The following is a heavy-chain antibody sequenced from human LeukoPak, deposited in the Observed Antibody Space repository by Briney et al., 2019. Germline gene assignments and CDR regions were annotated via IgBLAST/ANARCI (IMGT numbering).Heavy chain of an antibody. J-gene: IGHJ6*04. CDR3: ATIRHLYCSSTSCYDAYYYYGMDV. V-gene: IGHV1-69*06. CDR2: IIPIFGTA. D-gene: IGHD2-2*01. Sequence: GASVKVSCKASGGTFSSYAISWVRQAPGQGLEWMGGIIPIFGTANYAQKFQGRVTITADKSTSTAYMELSSLRSEDTAVYYCATIRHLYCSSTSCYDAYYYYGMDVWGKGTTVTVSS. CDR1: GGTFSSYA.